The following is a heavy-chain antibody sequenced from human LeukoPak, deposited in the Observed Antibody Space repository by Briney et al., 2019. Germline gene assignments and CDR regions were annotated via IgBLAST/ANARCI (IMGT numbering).Heavy chain of an antibody. D-gene: IGHD1-1*01. CDR1: GGSFSGYY. Sequence: SETLSLTCAVYGGSFSGYYWSWIRQTPGKGLEWSGQINHSGSTNYNPSLKSRVTISVDTSKNQFSLKLSSVTAADTAVYYCARIYERGAFDIWGQGTMVTVSS. V-gene: IGHV4-34*01. CDR2: INHSGST. J-gene: IGHJ3*02. CDR3: ARIYERGAFDI.